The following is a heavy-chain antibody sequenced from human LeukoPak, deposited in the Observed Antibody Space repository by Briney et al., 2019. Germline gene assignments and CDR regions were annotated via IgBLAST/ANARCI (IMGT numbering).Heavy chain of an antibody. Sequence: ASVKVSCKASGGTFSSYAISWVRQAPGQGLEWMGWINTNTGNPTYAQGLTGRFVFSLDTSVSTAYLQISSLKAEDAAVYYCARDGSVVITTSAYFDYWGQGTLVTVSS. CDR3: ARDGSVVITTSAYFDY. CDR2: INTNTGNP. V-gene: IGHV7-4-1*02. D-gene: IGHD3-22*01. J-gene: IGHJ4*02. CDR1: GGTFSSYA.